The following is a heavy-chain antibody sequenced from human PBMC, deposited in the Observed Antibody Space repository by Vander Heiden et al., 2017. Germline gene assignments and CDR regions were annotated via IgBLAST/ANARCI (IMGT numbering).Heavy chain of an antibody. CDR3: ARRYCSSTSCSTANWYFDL. Sequence: EVQLVESGGGLVKPGGSLRLSCAASGFTFSSYSMNWVRQAPGKGLEWVSSISSSSSYIYYADSVKGRFTISRDNAKNSLYLQMNSLRAEDTAVYYCARRYCSSTSCSTANWYFDLWGRGTLVTVSS. CDR2: ISSSSSYI. D-gene: IGHD2-2*01. V-gene: IGHV3-21*01. J-gene: IGHJ2*01. CDR1: GFTFSSYS.